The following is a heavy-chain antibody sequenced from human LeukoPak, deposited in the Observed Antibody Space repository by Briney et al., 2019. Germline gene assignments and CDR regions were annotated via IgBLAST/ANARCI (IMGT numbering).Heavy chain of an antibody. D-gene: IGHD3-3*01. Sequence: KASETLSLTCAVYGGSFSGYYWSWIRQPPGKGLEWIGEINHSGSTNYNPSLKSRVTISVDTSKNQFSLKLSSVTAADTAVYYCARRAAYYDFWSGYYTGAKVFFDYWGQGTLVTVSS. CDR1: GGSFSGYY. CDR2: INHSGST. V-gene: IGHV4-34*01. J-gene: IGHJ4*02. CDR3: ARRAAYYDFWSGYYTGAKVFFDY.